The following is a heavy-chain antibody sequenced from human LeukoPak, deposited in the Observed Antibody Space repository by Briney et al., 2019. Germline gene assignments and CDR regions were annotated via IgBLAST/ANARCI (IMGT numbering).Heavy chain of an antibody. CDR3: ARVKVFGVVTPDY. Sequence: GASVRVSCKASGYTFTVYYMHWVRQAPGQGLEWMGWINPNSGGTNYAQKFQGRVTMTRDSSISTAYMEPSRPRSDDTAVYYCARVKVFGVVTPDYWGQGTLVTVSS. V-gene: IGHV1-2*02. D-gene: IGHD3-3*01. J-gene: IGHJ4*02. CDR1: GYTFTVYY. CDR2: INPNSGGT.